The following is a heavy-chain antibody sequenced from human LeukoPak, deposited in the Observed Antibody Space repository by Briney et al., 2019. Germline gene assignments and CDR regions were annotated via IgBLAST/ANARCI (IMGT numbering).Heavy chain of an antibody. V-gene: IGHV1-46*01. CDR3: AREEEGGTFDY. CDR1: GYTFTIYC. D-gene: IGHD3-16*01. CDR2: IYSSGGST. J-gene: IGHJ4*02. Sequence: GASVKVSCKASGYTFTIYCMHWVRQAPGQGLEWMGIIYSSGGSTDYAQNFQGRVIMTRDTSTSTVYMEMSGLRSDDTAVYYCAREEEGGTFDYWGQGTLVTVSS.